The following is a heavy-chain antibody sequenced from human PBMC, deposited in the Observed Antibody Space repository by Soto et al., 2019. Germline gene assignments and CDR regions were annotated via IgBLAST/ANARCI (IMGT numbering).Heavy chain of an antibody. CDR3: ASLSSPEYYGMDV. J-gene: IGHJ6*02. CDR2: IYPGDSDT. CDR1: GYSFTSYW. V-gene: IGHV5-51*01. D-gene: IGHD3-16*02. Sequence: GESLKISCKGSGYSFTSYWIGWVRQMPGKGLEWMGIIYPGDSDTRYSPSFQGQVTISADKSISTAYLQWSSLKASDTATYYCASLSSPEYYGMDVWGQGTTVTVSS.